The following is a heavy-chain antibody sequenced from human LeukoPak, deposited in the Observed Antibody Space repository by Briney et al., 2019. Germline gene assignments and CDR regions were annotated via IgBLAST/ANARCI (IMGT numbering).Heavy chain of an antibody. CDR1: GYTFTSYD. D-gene: IGHD5-24*01. Sequence: ASVKVSCKAPGYTFTSYDINWVRQATGQGLEWMGWMNPNSGNTGYAQKFQGRVTITRNTSISTAYMELSSLRSEDTAVYYCARAPGGYRINWFDPWGQGTLVTVSS. CDR3: ARAPGGYRINWFDP. V-gene: IGHV1-8*03. J-gene: IGHJ5*02. CDR2: MNPNSGNT.